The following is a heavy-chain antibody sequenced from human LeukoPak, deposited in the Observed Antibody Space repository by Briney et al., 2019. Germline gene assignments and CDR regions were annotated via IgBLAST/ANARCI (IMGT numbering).Heavy chain of an antibody. CDR1: GHTFTGYY. CDR3: ARGLYYYDRSTYDDFDY. D-gene: IGHD3-22*01. V-gene: IGHV1-46*01. Sequence: ASVKVSCKASGHTFTGYYMHWVRQAPGQGLEWMGFVNPNDGARIYAQKFQGRITMTRDTSTNTVFMELSSMRSEDTAVYYCARGLYYYDRSTYDDFDYWGQGTLVTVSS. CDR2: VNPNDGAR. J-gene: IGHJ4*02.